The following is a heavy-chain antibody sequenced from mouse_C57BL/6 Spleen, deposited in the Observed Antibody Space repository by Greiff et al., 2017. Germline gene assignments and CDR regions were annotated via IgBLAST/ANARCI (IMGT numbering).Heavy chain of an antibody. CDR3: ARHDYDGYAMDY. CDR2: ISSGSSTI. J-gene: IGHJ4*01. D-gene: IGHD2-4*01. CDR1: GFTFSDYG. Sequence: EVKLVESGGGLVKPGGSLKLSCAASGFTFSDYGMHWVRQAPEKGLEWVAYISSGSSTIYYADTVKGRFTISRDNAKNTLFLQMTSLRSEDTAMYYCARHDYDGYAMDYWGQGTSVTVSS. V-gene: IGHV5-17*01.